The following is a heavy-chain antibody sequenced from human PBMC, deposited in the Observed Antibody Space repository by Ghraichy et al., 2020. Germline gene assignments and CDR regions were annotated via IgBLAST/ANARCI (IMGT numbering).Heavy chain of an antibody. CDR1: GFTFSNAW. J-gene: IGHJ3*02. CDR2: IKSKTDGGTT. D-gene: IGHD3-9*01. CDR3: TTHPPAYYDILTGYYYGNAFDI. Sequence: GGSLRLSCAASGFTFSNAWMSWVRQAPGKGLEWVGRIKSKTDGGTTDYAAPVKGRFTISRDDSKNTLYLQMNSLKTEDTAVYYCTTHPPAYYDILTGYYYGNAFDIWGQGTMVTVSS. V-gene: IGHV3-15*01.